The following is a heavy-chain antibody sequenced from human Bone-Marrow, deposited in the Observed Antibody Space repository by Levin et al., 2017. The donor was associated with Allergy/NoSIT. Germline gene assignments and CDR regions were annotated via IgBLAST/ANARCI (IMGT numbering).Heavy chain of an antibody. D-gene: IGHD2-2*02. V-gene: IGHV1-46*01. CDR2: INPSGGST. CDR3: AREYCSSTSCYTPDLDY. J-gene: IGHJ4*02. CDR1: GYTFSSYY. Sequence: ASVKVSCKASGYTFSSYYMHWVRQAPGQGLEWMGIINPSGGSTSYAQKFQGRVTMTRDTSTSTVYMELSSLRSEDTAVYYCAREYCSSTSCYTPDLDYWGQGTLVTVSS.